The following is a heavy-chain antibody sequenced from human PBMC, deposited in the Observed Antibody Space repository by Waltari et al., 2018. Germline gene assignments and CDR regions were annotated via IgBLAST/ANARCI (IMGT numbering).Heavy chain of an antibody. V-gene: IGHV1-69-2*01. CDR1: GYSFSDYY. D-gene: IGHD1-20*01. Sequence: EVQLLQSGAELVKPGTTVKISCKVSGYSFSDYYIHWVQQAPGKGLQWMGLIEPEDGETIYAENFRDTITVTADTSTNTAYLELNNVSSQDTAVFYCATALGDNISASRAFEIWGQGTMITVAS. J-gene: IGHJ3*02. CDR3: ATALGDNISASRAFEI. CDR2: IEPEDGET.